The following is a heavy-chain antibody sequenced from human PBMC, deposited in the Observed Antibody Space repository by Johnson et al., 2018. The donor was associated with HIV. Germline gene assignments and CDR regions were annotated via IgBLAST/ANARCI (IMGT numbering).Heavy chain of an antibody. J-gene: IGHJ3*02. CDR2: ISYDGSNK. Sequence: QVQLVESGGGVVQPGRSLRLSCAASGFTFSSYAMHWVRQAPGKGLEWVAVISYDGSNKYYADSVKGRFTISRDNSKNTLYLQMNSLRAEDTAVYYCAKSEVVVMPEGAFDIWGQGTMVTVYS. V-gene: IGHV3-30-3*02. CDR1: GFTFSSYA. D-gene: IGHD2-21*01. CDR3: AKSEVVVMPEGAFDI.